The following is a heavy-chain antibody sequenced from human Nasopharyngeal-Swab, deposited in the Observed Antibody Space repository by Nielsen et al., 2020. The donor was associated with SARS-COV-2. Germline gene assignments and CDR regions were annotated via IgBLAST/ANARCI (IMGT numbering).Heavy chain of an antibody. Sequence: ESLKISCAASGFTFSTYGMHWNRQPPGKGLEWIGEINHSGSTNYNPSLKSRVTISVDTSKNQFSLKLSSVTAADTAVYYCARGLTTVTTRWFDPWGQGTLVTVSS. CDR2: INHSGST. V-gene: IGHV4-34*01. D-gene: IGHD4-17*01. CDR1: GFTFSTYG. CDR3: ARGLTTVTTRWFDP. J-gene: IGHJ5*02.